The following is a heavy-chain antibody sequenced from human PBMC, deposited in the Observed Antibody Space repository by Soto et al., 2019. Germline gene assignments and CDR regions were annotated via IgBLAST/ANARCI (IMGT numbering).Heavy chain of an antibody. V-gene: IGHV3-23*01. CDR3: AKDRVVPAAIGWLGYFDY. J-gene: IGHJ4*02. D-gene: IGHD2-2*02. CDR1: GFTFSSYA. Sequence: GGSLRLSCAASGFTFSSYAMSWVRQAPGKGLEWVSAISGSGGSTYYADSVKGRFTISRDNSKNTLYLQMNSLRAEDTAVYYFAKDRVVPAAIGWLGYFDYWGQGTLVTVSS. CDR2: ISGSGGST.